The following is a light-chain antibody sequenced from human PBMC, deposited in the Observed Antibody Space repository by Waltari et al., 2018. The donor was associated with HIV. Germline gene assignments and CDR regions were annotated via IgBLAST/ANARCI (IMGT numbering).Light chain of an antibody. CDR3: GTWHSSLSAGI. CDR1: SSDIGDNY. Sequence: QSVLTQPPSVSAAPRQNVTIPCSGSSSDIGDNYVSWYQQLPGTAPRLLIYENQKRPLGIPNRFSGSKSGTSATLGITGLQTGDEADYYCGTWHSSLSAGIFGGGTKLTVL. J-gene: IGLJ2*01. CDR2: ENQ. V-gene: IGLV1-51*02.